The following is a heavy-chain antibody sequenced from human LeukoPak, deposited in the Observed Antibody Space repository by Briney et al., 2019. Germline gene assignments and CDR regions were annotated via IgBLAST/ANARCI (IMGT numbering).Heavy chain of an antibody. D-gene: IGHD3-10*01. Sequence: GGSLRLSCAASGFTFTSRAMHWVRQAPGKGLGWVAITSYDGSNTYYAESVKGRFTISRDNSKNTLYLQMNSLRAEDTAVYYCAREGPSGSPPADFWGQGTLVTVSS. J-gene: IGHJ4*02. CDR3: AREGPSGSPPADF. CDR2: TSYDGSNT. CDR1: GFTFTSRA. V-gene: IGHV3-30-3*01.